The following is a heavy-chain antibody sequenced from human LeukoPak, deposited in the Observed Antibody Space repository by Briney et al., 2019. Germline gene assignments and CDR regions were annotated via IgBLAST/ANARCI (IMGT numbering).Heavy chain of an antibody. D-gene: IGHD1-26*01. CDR1: GFSFTSHA. CDR3: ARYQGVGGTLGLYDY. V-gene: IGHV3-30*14. Sequence: PGGSLRLSCAASGFSFTSHAMHWVRHAPGKGLEFVAVISNDATRKYYADFVKGRFTISRDNSKNTLDLQMNSLRYEDTALYFCARYQGVGGTLGLYDYWGQGALVIVSS. CDR2: ISNDATRK. J-gene: IGHJ4*02.